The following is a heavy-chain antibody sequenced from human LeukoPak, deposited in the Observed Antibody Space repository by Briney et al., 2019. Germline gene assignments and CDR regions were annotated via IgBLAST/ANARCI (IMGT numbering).Heavy chain of an antibody. CDR2: INHSGST. J-gene: IGHJ4*02. CDR3: ARRQVFDNWNYSNPYYFDY. Sequence: SETLSLTCAVYGGSFSGYYWSWIRQPPGKGLEWIGEINHSGSTNYNPSLKSRVTISVDTSKNQFSLKLSSVTAADTAVYYCARRQVFDNWNYSNPYYFDYWGQGTLVTVSS. V-gene: IGHV4-34*01. D-gene: IGHD1-7*01. CDR1: GGSFSGYY.